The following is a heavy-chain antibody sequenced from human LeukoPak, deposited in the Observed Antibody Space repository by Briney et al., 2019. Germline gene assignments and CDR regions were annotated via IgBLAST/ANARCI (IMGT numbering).Heavy chain of an antibody. CDR3: TVRGETTVTTVDY. D-gene: IGHD4-17*01. V-gene: IGHV3-15*01. CDR2: IKSKTDGGTT. J-gene: IGHJ4*02. CDR1: GFTFSNAW. Sequence: PGGSLRLSCAASGFTFSNAWMSWVRQAPGKGLEWVGRIKSKTDGGTTDYAAPVKGRFTISRDDSKNTLYLQMNSLKTEDTAVYYCTVRGETTVTTVDYWGQGTLVTVSS.